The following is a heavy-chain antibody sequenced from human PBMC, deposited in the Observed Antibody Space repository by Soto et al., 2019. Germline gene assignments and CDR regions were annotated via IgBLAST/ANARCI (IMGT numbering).Heavy chain of an antibody. CDR2: ISGSGGST. D-gene: IGHD3-10*01. Sequence: GGSLRLSCGASGVTFSSYAMSGVRQAPGKGLEWVSGISGSGGSTYYADSVKGRFTISRDHSKNTLYLQMNSLRAEDTAVYYCAKDLEPGDWGQGTLVTVSS. CDR1: GVTFSSYA. V-gene: IGHV3-23*01. J-gene: IGHJ4*02. CDR3: AKDLEPGD.